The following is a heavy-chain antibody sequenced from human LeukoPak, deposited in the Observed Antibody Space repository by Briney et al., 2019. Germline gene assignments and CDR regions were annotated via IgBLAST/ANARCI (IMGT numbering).Heavy chain of an antibody. V-gene: IGHV1-24*01. D-gene: IGHD5-24*01. CDR1: GYTLTELS. J-gene: IGHJ6*02. CDR3: ATPGTWLQFGYYYYYGMDV. CDR2: FDPEDGET. Sequence: ASVKVSCKVSGYTLTELSMHWVRQAPGKGLEWMGGFDPEDGETIYAQKFQGRVTMTEDTSTDTAYMELSSLRSEDTAVYYCATPGTWLQFGYYYYYGMDVWGQGTTVTVSS.